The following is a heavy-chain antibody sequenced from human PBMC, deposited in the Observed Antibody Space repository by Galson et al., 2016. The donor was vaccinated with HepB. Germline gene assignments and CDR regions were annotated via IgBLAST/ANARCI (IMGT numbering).Heavy chain of an antibody. J-gene: IGHJ6*02. CDR3: ASLRLRPSSPIYGLDV. D-gene: IGHD4-17*01. Sequence: QSGAEVKKPGESLRISCQASGYSFTTYWISWVRQMPGKGLEWMGTIEPRDSDTPYSPSFQGHVTISADKSISTAYVQWSSLKASDPAIYSCASLRLRPSSPIYGLDVWGPGTTVIVSS. CDR2: IEPRDSDT. V-gene: IGHV5-10-1*01. CDR1: GYSFTTYW.